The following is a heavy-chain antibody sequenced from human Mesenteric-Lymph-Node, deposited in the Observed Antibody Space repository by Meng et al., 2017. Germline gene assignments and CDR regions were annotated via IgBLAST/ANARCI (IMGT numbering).Heavy chain of an antibody. CDR1: GGTFSSYT. CDR2: INPNSGGT. Sequence: ASVKVSCKASGGTFSSYTISWVRQAPGQGLEWMGWINPNSGGTNYAQKFQGRVTMTRDTSISTAYMELSRLRSDDTAVYYCAGMGSGWEETYYYYGMDVWGQGTTVTVSS. J-gene: IGHJ6*02. CDR3: AGMGSGWEETYYYYGMDV. V-gene: IGHV1-2*02. D-gene: IGHD6-19*01.